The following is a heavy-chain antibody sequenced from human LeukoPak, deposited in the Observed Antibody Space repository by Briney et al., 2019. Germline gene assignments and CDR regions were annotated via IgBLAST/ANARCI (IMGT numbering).Heavy chain of an antibody. V-gene: IGHV5-51*01. Sequence: GESLKISCKGSGYSFTSYWIGWVRQMPGKGLEWMGIIYPGDSDTRYSPSFQGQVTISADKSIGTAYLQWSSLKASDTAMYYCARPRLVYCSSTSCENNWFDPWGQGTLVTVSS. D-gene: IGHD2-2*01. J-gene: IGHJ5*02. CDR2: IYPGDSDT. CDR1: GYSFTSYW. CDR3: ARPRLVYCSSTSCENNWFDP.